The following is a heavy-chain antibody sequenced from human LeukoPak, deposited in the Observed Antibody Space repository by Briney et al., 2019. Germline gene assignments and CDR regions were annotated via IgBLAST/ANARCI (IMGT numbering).Heavy chain of an antibody. CDR1: GYTFTSYE. CDR2: MNPNSGNT. D-gene: IGHD6-13*01. V-gene: IGHV1-8*01. CDR3: ARIAAAGNRRLNS. Sequence: ASVTVSCKASGYTFTSYEINWVRQAPGEGLEWMGWMNPNSGNTGYAQKFQGRITMTRNTSISTAYMELSSLTSEDTAVYYCARIAAAGNRRLNSWGQGTLVTVSS. J-gene: IGHJ4*02.